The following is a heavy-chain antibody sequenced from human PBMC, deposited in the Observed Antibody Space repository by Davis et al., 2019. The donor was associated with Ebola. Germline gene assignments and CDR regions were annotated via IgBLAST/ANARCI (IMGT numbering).Heavy chain of an antibody. V-gene: IGHV3-23*01. CDR2: VAGRFGSP. J-gene: IGHJ2*01. CDR3: AKDFGLGYWYFDL. CDR1: GFTFTSYT. Sequence: GESLKISCAASGFTFTSYTMYWVRQAPGKGLAWVSAVAGRFGSPYYADSVKGRFTISRDDSKDTLYLQMNSLRAEDTAVYYCAKDFGLGYWYFDLWGRGTLVTVSS. D-gene: IGHD1-26*01.